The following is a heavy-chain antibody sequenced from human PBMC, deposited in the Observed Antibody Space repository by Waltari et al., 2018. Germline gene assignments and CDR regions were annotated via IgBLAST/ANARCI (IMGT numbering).Heavy chain of an antibody. V-gene: IGHV3-11*01. CDR3: SRDPRLLDY. CDR1: GFPFSDFH. D-gene: IGHD4-17*01. J-gene: IGHJ4*02. Sequence: QVQLAESGGGLVKPGGSLNLSCSGSGFPFSDFHMTWIRQAPGKGLECVSYISGSGSVISYADSVKGRFTVSRDNAKNSLYLRMNSLRVEDTAVYYCSRDPRLLDYWGQGTLVTVSS. CDR2: ISGSGSVI.